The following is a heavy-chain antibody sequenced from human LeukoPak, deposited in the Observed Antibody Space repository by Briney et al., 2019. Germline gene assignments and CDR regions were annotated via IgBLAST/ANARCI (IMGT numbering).Heavy chain of an antibody. Sequence: SETLSLTCTVSGGSISRYYWSWIRQPPGKGLEWIGYINYSGSTKYNPSLKSRVTISVDTSKNQFSLKLSSVTAADTAVYYCARRIAVAGNDAFDIWGQGTMVTVSS. CDR1: GGSISRYY. CDR3: ARRIAVAGNDAFDI. D-gene: IGHD6-19*01. CDR2: INYSGST. V-gene: IGHV4-59*08. J-gene: IGHJ3*02.